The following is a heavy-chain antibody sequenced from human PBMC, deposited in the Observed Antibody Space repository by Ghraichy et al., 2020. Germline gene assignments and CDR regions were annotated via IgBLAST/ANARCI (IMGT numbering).Heavy chain of an antibody. J-gene: IGHJ6*02. CDR1: GFIFSDHY. CDR2: TRIKVNSYST. Sequence: GGSLRLSCAASGFIFSDHYMDWVRQAPGKGLEWVGRTRIKVNSYSTEYAASVKGRFTISRDDSKNSLYLQMNSLKPEDSAVYHCARVTYSGSSDFGLDVWGQGTTVTVSS. D-gene: IGHD6-6*01. V-gene: IGHV3-72*01. CDR3: ARVTYSGSSDFGLDV.